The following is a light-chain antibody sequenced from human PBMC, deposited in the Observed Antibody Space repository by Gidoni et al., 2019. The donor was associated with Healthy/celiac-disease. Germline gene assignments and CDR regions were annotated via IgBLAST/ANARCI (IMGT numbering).Light chain of an antibody. V-gene: IGLV2-14*01. CDR1: SSDVGGYNY. CDR2: EVS. CDR3: SSYTSSSTLVV. Sequence: QSALTQPASVSGSPGQSITISCTGTSSDVGGYNYVYWYQQHPGKAPHLMIYEVSNRPSGVSNRFSGSKSGSTASLTISGLQAEDEADYYCSSYTSSSTLVVFGGGTKLTVL. J-gene: IGLJ2*01.